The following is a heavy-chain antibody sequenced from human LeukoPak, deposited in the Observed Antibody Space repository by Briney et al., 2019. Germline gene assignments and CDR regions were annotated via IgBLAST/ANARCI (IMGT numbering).Heavy chain of an antibody. Sequence: ASVNVSCKASGYTFTSYGISWVRQAPGQGLEWMGWINPNSGGTNYAQKFQGWVTMTRDTSISTAYMELRSLRSDDTAVYYCARENKPWELAFDYWGQGTLVTVSS. V-gene: IGHV1-2*04. CDR2: INPNSGGT. CDR3: ARENKPWELAFDY. D-gene: IGHD1-26*01. CDR1: GYTFTSYG. J-gene: IGHJ4*02.